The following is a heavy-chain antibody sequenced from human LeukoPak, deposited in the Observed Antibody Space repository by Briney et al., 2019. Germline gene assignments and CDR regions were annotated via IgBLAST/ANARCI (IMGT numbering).Heavy chain of an antibody. V-gene: IGHV4-59*01. J-gene: IGHJ4*02. CDR2: IYYSGST. CDR1: GDSISSYY. D-gene: IGHD1-26*01. CDR3: ARATGSYYYFDY. Sequence: SETLSLTCTVSGDSISSYYWRCIRQPPGKGLEWLGYIYYSGSTNYNPSLKSRVTISVDTSKNQFSLKLSSVTAADTAVYYCARATGSYYYFDYWGQGTLVTVSS.